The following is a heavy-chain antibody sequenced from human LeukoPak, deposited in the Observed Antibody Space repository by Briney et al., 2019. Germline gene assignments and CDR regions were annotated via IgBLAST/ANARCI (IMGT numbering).Heavy chain of an antibody. CDR1: GASFSDSY. Sequence: SETLSLTCAVYGASFSDSYWSWIRQPPGKGLEWIGEVNQSGNTNYNPSLRSRVTIGVDTSKNQFSLRLNSVTAADTAVYYCARLQTYSGYEDFDHWGQGTLVTVSS. CDR3: ARLQTYSGYEDFDH. V-gene: IGHV4-34*01. D-gene: IGHD5-12*01. CDR2: VNQSGNT. J-gene: IGHJ4*02.